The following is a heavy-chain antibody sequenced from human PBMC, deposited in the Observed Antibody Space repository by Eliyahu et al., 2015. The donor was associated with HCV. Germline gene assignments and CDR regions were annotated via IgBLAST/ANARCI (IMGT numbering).Heavy chain of an antibody. Sequence: QVQLQESGPGLVKPSETLSLTCTVSGGSITXYYWSWIRQPPGKGLEWIGYIHYSGSTKLXPPLKSRVTMSVDTSKNQFSLNLTSVTAADTAMYYCASGGGGIAVTGTGGWFDPWGQGTLVTVSS. CDR2: IHYSGST. D-gene: IGHD6-19*01. CDR3: ASGGGGIAVTGTGGWFDP. CDR1: GGSITXYY. V-gene: IGHV4-59*01. J-gene: IGHJ5*02.